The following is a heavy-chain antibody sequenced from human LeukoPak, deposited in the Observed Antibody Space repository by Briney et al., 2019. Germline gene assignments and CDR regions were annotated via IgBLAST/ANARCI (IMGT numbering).Heavy chain of an antibody. CDR2: ISGSGGST. V-gene: IGHV3-23*01. CDR3: AKDAYPTMTAVYYYGMCV. CDR1: GFIFNNYA. D-gene: IGHD4-17*01. Sequence: GGSLRLSCAASGFIFNNYAMSWVRQAPGKGLEWVSAISGSGGSTYYADSVKGRFTISRDNSKNTLYLQMSRLRVEDTALYYCAKDAYPTMTAVYYYGMCVWGLGTTVSVSS. J-gene: IGHJ6*02.